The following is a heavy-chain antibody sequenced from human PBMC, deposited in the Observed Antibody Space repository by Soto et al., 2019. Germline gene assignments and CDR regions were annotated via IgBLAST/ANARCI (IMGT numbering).Heavy chain of an antibody. Sequence: PGGSLRLSCAASGFTFSSYAMSWVRQAPGKGLEWVSAISGSGGSTYYADSVKGRFTISRDNSKNTLYLQMNSLRAEDTAVYYCARDYYYGSGNYYRADYYHYGMDVWGQGTTVTVS. J-gene: IGHJ6*02. CDR3: ARDYYYGSGNYYRADYYHYGMDV. D-gene: IGHD3-10*01. CDR1: GFTFSSYA. CDR2: ISGSGGST. V-gene: IGHV3-23*01.